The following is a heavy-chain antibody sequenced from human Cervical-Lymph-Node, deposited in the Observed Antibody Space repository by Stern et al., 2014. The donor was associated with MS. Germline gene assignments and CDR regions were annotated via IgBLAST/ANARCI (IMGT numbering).Heavy chain of an antibody. CDR3: ARTDYYDSSGYYDDAFDI. D-gene: IGHD3-22*01. CDR2: IIPMFVTA. Sequence: VHPAESGAEVKKPGSSVKVSRKASGGPFSSYTIARVRQAPGQGLEWMGEIIPMFVTAKYAPRFQGRVTISAYQSTSTAFMEASSLRSEDTAVYYCARTDYYDSSGYYDDAFDIWGQGTMVTVSS. J-gene: IGHJ3*02. CDR1: GGPFSSYT. V-gene: IGHV1-69*01.